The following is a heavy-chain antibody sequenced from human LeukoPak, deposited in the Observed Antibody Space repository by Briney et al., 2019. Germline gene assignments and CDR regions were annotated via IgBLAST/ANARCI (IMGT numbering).Heavy chain of an antibody. J-gene: IGHJ4*02. CDR3: ARLTTYDFSRL. Sequence: GGSLRLSCAASGFTFSSYSMNWVRQAPGKGLKWVSYISSSSSAIYYADSVKGRFTISRDNAKNSLYLQMNSLRAVDTAVYYCARLTTYDFSRLWSEGTLVTVSS. V-gene: IGHV3-48*01. CDR1: GFTFSSYS. D-gene: IGHD3-3*01. CDR2: ISSSSSAI.